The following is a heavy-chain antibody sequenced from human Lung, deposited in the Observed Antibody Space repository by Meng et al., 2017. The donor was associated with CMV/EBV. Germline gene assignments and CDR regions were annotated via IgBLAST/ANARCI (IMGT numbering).Heavy chain of an antibody. CDR1: GYTLNDYW. J-gene: IGHJ4*02. CDR2: IKPSTADM. V-gene: IGHV1-2*06. CDR3: TREGFDY. Sequence: QAQLVQSGVEVKRPGASVKLSCKTSGYTLNDYWIHWVRPAPGQGLEWMGRIKPSTADMSYAPKFRCRLTVTRDTPISTVYMEVNSLTSDDTAVYYCTREGFDYWGQGALVTVSS.